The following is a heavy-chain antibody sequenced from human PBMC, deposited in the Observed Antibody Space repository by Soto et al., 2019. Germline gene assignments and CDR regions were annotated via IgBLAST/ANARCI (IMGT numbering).Heavy chain of an antibody. V-gene: IGHV4-31*03. CDR1: GGSISSGGYY. CDR2: IYYSGST. Sequence: LSLTCTVSGGSISSGGYYWSWIRQHPGKGLEWIGYIYYSGSTYYNPSLKSRVTISVDTSKNQFSLKLSSVTAADTAVYYCARVPFYDSSGRSYYFDYWGQGTLVTVSS. D-gene: IGHD3-22*01. CDR3: ARVPFYDSSGRSYYFDY. J-gene: IGHJ4*02.